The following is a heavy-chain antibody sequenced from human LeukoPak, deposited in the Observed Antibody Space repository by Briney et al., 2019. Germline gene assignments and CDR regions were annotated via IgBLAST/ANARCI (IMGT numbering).Heavy chain of an antibody. CDR3: ARDVSEGFGERIIDVFDI. Sequence: SVKVSCKASGGTFSSYAISWVRQAPGQGLEWMGGIIPIFGTANYAQKFQGRVTITTDESTSTAYMELGSLRSEDTAVYYCARDVSEGFGERIIDVFDIWGQGTMVTVSS. CDR2: IIPIFGTA. D-gene: IGHD3-10*01. V-gene: IGHV1-69*05. CDR1: GGTFSSYA. J-gene: IGHJ3*02.